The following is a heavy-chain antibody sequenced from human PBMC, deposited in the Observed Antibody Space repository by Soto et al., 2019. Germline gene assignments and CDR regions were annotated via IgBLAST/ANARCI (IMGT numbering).Heavy chain of an antibody. CDR2: ISGSGGST. J-gene: IGHJ6*03. CDR3: AKVGDFWSGYSIYYYYYYMDV. Sequence: GESLKISCAASGFTFSSYAMSWVRQAPGKGLEWVSAISGSGGSTYYADSVKGRFTISRDNSKNTLYLQMNSLRAEDTAVYYCAKVGDFWSGYSIYYYYYYMDVWGKGTTVTVSS. V-gene: IGHV3-23*01. CDR1: GFTFSSYA. D-gene: IGHD3-3*01.